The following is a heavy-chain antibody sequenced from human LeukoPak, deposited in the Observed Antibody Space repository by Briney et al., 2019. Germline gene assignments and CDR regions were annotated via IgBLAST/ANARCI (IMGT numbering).Heavy chain of an antibody. CDR1: GFTFSSYA. J-gene: IGHJ4*02. D-gene: IGHD3-22*01. V-gene: IGHV3-23*01. CDR2: ISGSGGST. Sequence: GRSLRLSCAASGFTFSSYAMSWVRQAPGKGLEWVSAISGSGGSTYYADSVKGRFTISRDNSKNTLYLQMNSLRAEVTAVYYCAKGLYDSSGYYYVSSDYWGQGTLVTVSS. CDR3: AKGLYDSSGYYYVSSDY.